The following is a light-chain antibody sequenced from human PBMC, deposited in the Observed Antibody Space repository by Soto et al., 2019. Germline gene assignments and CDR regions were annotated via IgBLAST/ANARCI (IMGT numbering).Light chain of an antibody. CDR2: AVN. CDR3: SSYRSSDTLEV. J-gene: IGLJ1*01. Sequence: QSVLTQPASVSASPGQSIFISCTGTSEDIGAYDYVSWYQQHPGKAPKLILYAVNDRPSGVSSRFSGSKSGNTASLTISGVQPDYEADYYCSSYRSSDTLEVFGTGTKVTVL. CDR1: SEDIGAYDY. V-gene: IGLV2-14*01.